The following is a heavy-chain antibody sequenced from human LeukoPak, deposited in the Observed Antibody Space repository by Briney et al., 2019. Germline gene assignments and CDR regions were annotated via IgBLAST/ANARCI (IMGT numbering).Heavy chain of an antibody. V-gene: IGHV3-74*01. J-gene: IGHJ4*02. Sequence: GGSLRLSCAASGFTFNTYWMHWVRQAPGKGLVWVSRINSDGSSTSYADSVKGRFTISRDNAKNSLYLQMNSLRAEDTALYYCAKDLIAAAGGVFDYWGQGTLVTVSS. CDR1: GFTFNTYW. D-gene: IGHD6-13*01. CDR2: INSDGSST. CDR3: AKDLIAAAGGVFDY.